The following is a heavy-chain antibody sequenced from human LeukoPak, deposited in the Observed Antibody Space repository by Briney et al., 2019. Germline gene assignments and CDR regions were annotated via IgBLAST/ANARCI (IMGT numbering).Heavy chain of an antibody. CDR3: ARGQYQLL. CDR1: GFTFSSYW. Sequence: PGGSLRLSCAASGFTFSSYWMNWARQAPGKGLEWVASINHNGNVNYYVDSVKGRFTISRDNAKNSLYLQMSNLRAEDTAVYYCARGQYQLLWGKGALIIVSS. J-gene: IGHJ4*02. D-gene: IGHD2-2*01. V-gene: IGHV3-7*03. CDR2: INHNGNVN.